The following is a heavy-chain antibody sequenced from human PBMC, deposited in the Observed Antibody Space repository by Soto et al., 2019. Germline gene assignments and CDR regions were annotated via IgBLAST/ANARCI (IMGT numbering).Heavy chain of an antibody. D-gene: IGHD3-16*01. Sequence: SVKVSCKTSGGTFSTFGISWVRQAPGQGLEWMGGIIPFFGTAEYSQKFEDRITITADESTSTVYMDLRSPTSEDTAIYYCARTAPMDAGDKYYYDFWGQGALVTVSS. CDR2: IIPFFGTA. CDR3: ARTAPMDAGDKYYYDF. CDR1: GGTFSTFG. J-gene: IGHJ4*02. V-gene: IGHV1-69*13.